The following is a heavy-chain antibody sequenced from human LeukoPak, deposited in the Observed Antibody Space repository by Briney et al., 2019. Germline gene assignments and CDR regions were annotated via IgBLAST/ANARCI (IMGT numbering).Heavy chain of an antibody. D-gene: IGHD3-10*01. CDR1: GFTFSSYS. J-gene: IGHJ1*01. CDR3: ARDSAELLLEQYFQH. Sequence: GGSLRLSCAASGFTFSSYSMNWVRQAPGKGLEWVSSISSSSSYIYYADSVKGRFTISRDNAKNSLYLQMNSLRAEDTAVYYCARDSAELLLEQYFQHWGQGTLVTVSS. CDR2: ISSSSSYI. V-gene: IGHV3-21*01.